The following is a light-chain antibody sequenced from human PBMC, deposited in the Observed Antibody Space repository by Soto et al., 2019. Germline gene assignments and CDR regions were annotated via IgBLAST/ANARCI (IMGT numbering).Light chain of an antibody. V-gene: IGLV2-14*03. CDR1: SSDIGGYNY. CDR3: TSYTRSGTPV. CDR2: EDT. J-gene: IGLJ3*02. Sequence: QSALTQPASVSASPGQSITIPCAGTSSDIGGYNYVSCYQRLPDKVPKLIIYEDTSRPSRDSHRFYSSKSGNTDTLTISGLQTEDASDNFCTSYTRSGTPVFGGGTK.